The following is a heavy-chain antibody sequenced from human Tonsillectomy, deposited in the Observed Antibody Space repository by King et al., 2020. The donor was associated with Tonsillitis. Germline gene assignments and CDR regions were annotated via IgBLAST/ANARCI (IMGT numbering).Heavy chain of an antibody. CDR2: INSDGSST. Sequence: VQLVESGGGLVQPGGSLRLSCAASGFTFSSYWMHWVRQAPGKGLVWVSRINSDGSSTTYADSVKGRLTISRDNAKNTLYLQMNSLRVEDTAVYYCASTGAVIDDAFDVWGQGTVVTVSS. J-gene: IGHJ3*01. D-gene: IGHD2-8*02. CDR1: GFTFSSYW. CDR3: ASTGAVIDDAFDV. V-gene: IGHV3-74*02.